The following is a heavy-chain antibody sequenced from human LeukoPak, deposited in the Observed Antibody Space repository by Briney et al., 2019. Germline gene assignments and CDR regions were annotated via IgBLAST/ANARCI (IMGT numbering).Heavy chain of an antibody. V-gene: IGHV1-2*02. CDR3: ATLGDSYETLTYYYYMDV. CDR1: GYTFTGYY. Sequence: ASVKVSCKASGYTFTGYYMHWVRQAPGQGLGWMGWIKPNNGDTNYAKKFQGRVAMTRDTSTSTAYMELISLRSDDTAMYYCATLGDSYETLTYYYYMDVWGTGTTVTVSS. CDR2: IKPNNGDT. D-gene: IGHD3-16*01. J-gene: IGHJ6*03.